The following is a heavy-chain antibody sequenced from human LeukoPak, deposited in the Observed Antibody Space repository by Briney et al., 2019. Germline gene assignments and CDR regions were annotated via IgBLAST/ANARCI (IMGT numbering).Heavy chain of an antibody. Sequence: GGSLKISCQGSGYSFTSYWSGGVRRLPGKGLEGMGIIYPGDSDTTYSPSFQGQVTSSADKSISTAHLQWSSLKASDTAMYYCARRGYDSSGYRDAFDIWGQGTMVTVSS. J-gene: IGHJ3*02. V-gene: IGHV5-51*01. CDR3: ARRGYDSSGYRDAFDI. CDR1: GYSFTSYW. D-gene: IGHD3-22*01. CDR2: IYPGDSDT.